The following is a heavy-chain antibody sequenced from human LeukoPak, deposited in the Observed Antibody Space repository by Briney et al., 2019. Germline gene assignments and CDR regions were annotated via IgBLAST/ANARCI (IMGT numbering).Heavy chain of an antibody. Sequence: SETLSLTCTVSGYSISSGYYWGWIRQPPGKGLEWIGSIYYSGSTYYNPSLKSRVTISVDTSKNQFSLKLSSVTAADTAVYYCARLARPGGYQYYFDYWGQGTLVTVSS. D-gene: IGHD6-6*01. CDR1: GYSISSGYY. V-gene: IGHV4-38-2*02. CDR3: ARLARPGGYQYYFDY. J-gene: IGHJ4*02. CDR2: IYYSGST.